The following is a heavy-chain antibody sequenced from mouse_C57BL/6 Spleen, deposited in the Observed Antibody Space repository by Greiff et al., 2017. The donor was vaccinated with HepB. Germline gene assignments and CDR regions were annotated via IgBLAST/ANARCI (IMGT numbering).Heavy chain of an antibody. D-gene: IGHD1-1*01. CDR1: GYTFTDYN. J-gene: IGHJ1*03. CDR3: ARQGVVATPYWYFDV. CDR2: INPNNGGT. Sequence: VQLQQSGPELVKPGASVKMSCKASGYTFTDYNMHWVKQSHGKSLEWIGYINPNNGGTSYNQKFKGKATLTVNKSSSTAYMELRSLTSEDSAVSYCARQGVVATPYWYFDVWGTGTTVTVSS. V-gene: IGHV1-22*01.